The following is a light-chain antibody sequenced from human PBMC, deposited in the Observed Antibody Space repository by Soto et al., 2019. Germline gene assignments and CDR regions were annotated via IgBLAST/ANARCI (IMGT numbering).Light chain of an antibody. V-gene: IGLV4-69*01. J-gene: IGLJ2*01. CDR1: SGHSSYA. CDR3: QTWGTDIVV. Sequence: QSVLTQSPSASASLGASVKLTCTLSSGHSSYAIAWHQQQPEKGPRYLMRLNSDGSHSNGDGIPDRFSGSNSGAERYLTISSLQSEDEADYYCQTWGTDIVVFGGGTKLTVL. CDR2: LNSDGSH.